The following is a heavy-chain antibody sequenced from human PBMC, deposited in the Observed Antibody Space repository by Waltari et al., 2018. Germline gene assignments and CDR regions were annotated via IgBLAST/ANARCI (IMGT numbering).Heavy chain of an antibody. Sequence: EVQLVESGGVLVKPGGSLRLSWAASGLGFIKAWINVASQSPGKGLEWFGRIKSKAEWYTRHYAAPVKGRFSISRDDSKNTLYLQMNSLKTEDTAVYYCTTDLDYYDSSGYYWGIDYWGQGTLVTVSS. CDR2: IKSKAEWYTR. J-gene: IGHJ4*02. CDR1: GLGFIKAW. D-gene: IGHD3-22*01. CDR3: TTDLDYYDSSGYYWGIDY. V-gene: IGHV3-15*06.